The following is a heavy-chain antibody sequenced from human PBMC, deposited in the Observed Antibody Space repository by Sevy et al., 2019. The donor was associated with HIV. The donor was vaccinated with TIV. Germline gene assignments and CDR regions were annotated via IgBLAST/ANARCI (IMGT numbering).Heavy chain of an antibody. Sequence: ASVKVSCKASGYTFSTYGISWVRQAPGQGLEWMGWISAYNGHTNYAQKVQGRVTMTTDTSTSTAYMDLRSLRSDDTALYYCARDRGHVLKGVLFDAWGQGTLVTVSS. D-gene: IGHD3-3*01. V-gene: IGHV1-18*01. J-gene: IGHJ5*02. CDR3: ARDRGHVLKGVLFDA. CDR2: ISAYNGHT. CDR1: GYTFSTYG.